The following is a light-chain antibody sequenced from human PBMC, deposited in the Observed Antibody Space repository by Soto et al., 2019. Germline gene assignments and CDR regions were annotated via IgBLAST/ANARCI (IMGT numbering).Light chain of an antibody. CDR1: QSVSSN. Sequence: EIVMTQSPATLSVSTGERATLSCRASQSVSSNLAWYQQKPGQAPRLLIYGASTRATGIPARFSGSGSGTEFTLTISSLQSEDFAVYYCQQYNNWPGTFGPGTKVYIK. CDR2: GAS. J-gene: IGKJ3*01. V-gene: IGKV3-15*01. CDR3: QQYNNWPGT.